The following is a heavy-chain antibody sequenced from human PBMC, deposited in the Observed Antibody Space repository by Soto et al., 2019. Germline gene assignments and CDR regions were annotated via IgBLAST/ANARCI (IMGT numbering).Heavy chain of an antibody. V-gene: IGHV3-48*02. CDR1: AFTFSSYS. J-gene: IGHJ5*02. CDR2: ISSSSSTI. Sequence: GGSLRLSCAPSAFTFSSYSMNWVRQAPGKGLEWVSYISSSSSTIYYADSVKGRFTISRENAKNSLYLKMNSLRDGDTAVYYCARESRFLEWLSLNWFDPWGQGTLVTVSS. D-gene: IGHD3-3*01. CDR3: ARESRFLEWLSLNWFDP.